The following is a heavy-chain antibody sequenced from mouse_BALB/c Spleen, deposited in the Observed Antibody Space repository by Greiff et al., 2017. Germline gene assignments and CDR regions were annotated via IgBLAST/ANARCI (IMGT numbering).Heavy chain of an antibody. CDR2: ILPGSGST. Sequence: VKLMESGAELMKPGASVKISCKATGYTFSSYWIEWVKQRPGHGLEWIGEILPGSGSTNYNEKFKGKATFTADTSSNTAYMQLSSLTSEDSAVYYCAPSTMITTRDAYWGQGTLVTVSA. D-gene: IGHD2-4*01. CDR3: APSTMITTRDAY. CDR1: GYTFSSYW. J-gene: IGHJ3*01. V-gene: IGHV1-9*01.